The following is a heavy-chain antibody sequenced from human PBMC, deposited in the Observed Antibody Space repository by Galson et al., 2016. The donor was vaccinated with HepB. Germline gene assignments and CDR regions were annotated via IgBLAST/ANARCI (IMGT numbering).Heavy chain of an antibody. V-gene: IGHV3-21*01. CDR3: ARGSGSGSFRFRFDFYMDM. Sequence: SLRLSCAASGFAFRNYSMNWVRQTPGKGLEWVASITGSDYYTYDADSIKDRFTISRDNPRNLLHLQMNSLRVDDSAIYYRARGSGSGSFRFRFDFYMDMWGKGNPGHRHL. D-gene: IGHD3-10*01. CDR2: ITGSDYYT. J-gene: IGHJ6*03. CDR1: GFAFRNYS.